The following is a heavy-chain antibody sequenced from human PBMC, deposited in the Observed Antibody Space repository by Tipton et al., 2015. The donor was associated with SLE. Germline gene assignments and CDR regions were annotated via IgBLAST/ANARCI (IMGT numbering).Heavy chain of an antibody. V-gene: IGHV1-3*01. CDR2: ITGDNGLA. CDR1: GYSFTTYS. D-gene: IGHD1-1*01. J-gene: IGHJ3*02. CDR3: TRSRGRPLASWSLEGAFDI. Sequence: QLVQSGAEVKTPGASVKVSCKASGYSFTTYSMQWVRLDARERLEWMGWITGDNGLARYSETFYDRIRFTRDTSTSTVYLELTRLTSADTGVYYCTRSRGRPLASWSLEGAFDIWGQGTMVTVSS.